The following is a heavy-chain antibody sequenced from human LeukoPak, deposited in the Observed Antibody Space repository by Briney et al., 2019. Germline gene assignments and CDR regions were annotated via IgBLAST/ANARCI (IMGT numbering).Heavy chain of an antibody. CDR1: GASISSYY. D-gene: IGHD3-10*02. Sequence: PSETLSLTCTVSGASISSYYWTWIRQPPGKGLEGSGYISDSGSTDDSPSLKSRVTISVDTSKNELSLKLNSLTAADTAVYYCARFVRGSWFDPWGQEPLVTVSS. CDR3: ARFVRGSWFDP. J-gene: IGHJ5*02. CDR2: ISDSGST. V-gene: IGHV4-59*08.